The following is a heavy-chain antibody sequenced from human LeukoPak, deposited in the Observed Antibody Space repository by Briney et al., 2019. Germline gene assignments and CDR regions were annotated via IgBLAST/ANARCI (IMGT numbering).Heavy chain of an antibody. CDR1: GFTFDDYG. J-gene: IGHJ4*02. CDR2: INWNGGST. D-gene: IGHD4-17*01. Sequence: GGSLRLSCAASGFTFDDYGMSWVRQAPGKGLEWVSGINWNGGSTGYADSVKGRFTISRDNAKNSLYLQMNSLRAEDTAVYYCASSGDYVSWALWGQGTLVTVSS. CDR3: ASSGDYVSWAL. V-gene: IGHV3-20*04.